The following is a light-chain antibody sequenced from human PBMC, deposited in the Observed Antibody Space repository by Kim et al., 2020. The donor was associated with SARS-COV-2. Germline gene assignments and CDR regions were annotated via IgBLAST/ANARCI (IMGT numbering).Light chain of an antibody. CDR2: SNN. CDR1: SSNIGSNT. Sequence: GQRVTITCSGSSSNIGSNTVNWYQQVPGTAPKLLIHSNNQQPSGVPDRFSGSKSGPSASLAISGLQSEDEADYYCAAWDDSLNGPVFGGGTKLTVL. J-gene: IGLJ2*01. V-gene: IGLV1-44*01. CDR3: AAWDDSLNGPV.